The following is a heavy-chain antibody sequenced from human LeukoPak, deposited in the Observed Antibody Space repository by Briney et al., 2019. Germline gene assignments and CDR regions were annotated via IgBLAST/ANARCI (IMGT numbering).Heavy chain of an antibody. CDR1: GFTFSSYW. Sequence: PGGSLRLSCAASGFTFSSYWMHWVRQAPGKGLVWVSRINSDGSSTSYADSVKGRFTISRDNAKNTLYLQMNSLRAEDTAVYYCARDRTYLGYCSGGSCPYYGMDVWGQGTTVTVSS. D-gene: IGHD2-15*01. CDR3: ARDRTYLGYCSGGSCPYYGMDV. V-gene: IGHV3-74*01. J-gene: IGHJ6*02. CDR2: INSDGSST.